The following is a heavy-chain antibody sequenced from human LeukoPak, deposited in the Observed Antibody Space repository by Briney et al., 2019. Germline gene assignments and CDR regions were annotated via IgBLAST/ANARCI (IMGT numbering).Heavy chain of an antibody. CDR3: ASPSYSGWYFPH. D-gene: IGHD6-19*01. Sequence: ASVKVSCKASGYTFTSYYMHWVRQAPGQGPEWMGIINPSGGSTSYAQKFQGRVTMTRDTSTSTVYMELSSLRSEDTAVYYCASPSYSGWYFPHWGQGTLVTVSS. V-gene: IGHV1-46*01. CDR1: GYTFTSYY. J-gene: IGHJ1*01. CDR2: INPSGGST.